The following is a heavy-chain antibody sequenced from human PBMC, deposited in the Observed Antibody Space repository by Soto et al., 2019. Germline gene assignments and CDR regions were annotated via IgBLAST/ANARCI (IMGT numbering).Heavy chain of an antibody. CDR2: INWNGGST. Sequence: EVQLVESGGGVVRPGGSLRLSCAASGFTCADYGMSWVPQAPGKGLERVSGINWNGGSTAYADSVKGRFTISRDNANSSLYLRMNSLRGEDTALYYCASGLVGATTYCIDVWGQGTKVTVSS. V-gene: IGHV3-20*04. CDR3: ASGLVGATTYCIDV. D-gene: IGHD1-26*01. J-gene: IGHJ6*02. CDR1: GFTCADYG.